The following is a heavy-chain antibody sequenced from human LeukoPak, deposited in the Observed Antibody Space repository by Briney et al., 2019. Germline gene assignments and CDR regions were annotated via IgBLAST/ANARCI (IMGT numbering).Heavy chain of an antibody. V-gene: IGHV3-74*01. CDR3: ARWLTVTPFDY. CDR2: ISTYGSST. CDR1: GYTFSSYW. D-gene: IGHD4-17*01. Sequence: PGGSLRLSCADSGYTFSSYWIHWVRHAPGEGLVWVSRISTYGSSTSDADSVRGRFTMSRDNAKNTMYLQMNRLRAEDKAVYYCARWLTVTPFDYWGQGTLVTVSS. J-gene: IGHJ4*02.